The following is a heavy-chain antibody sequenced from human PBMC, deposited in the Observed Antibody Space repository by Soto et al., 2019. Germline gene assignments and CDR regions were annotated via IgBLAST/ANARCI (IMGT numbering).Heavy chain of an antibody. CDR3: AREVNEQWLAYDAFDI. CDR1: GYTFTSYA. V-gene: IGHV1-3*01. CDR2: INAGNGNT. Sequence: QVQLVQSGAEVKKPGASVKVSCKASGYTFTSYAMHWVRQAPGQRLEWMGWINAGNGNTKYSQKFQGRVTITRDTSASTAYMELSSLRSEDTAVYYCAREVNEQWLAYDAFDIWGQGTMVTVSS. D-gene: IGHD6-19*01. J-gene: IGHJ3*02.